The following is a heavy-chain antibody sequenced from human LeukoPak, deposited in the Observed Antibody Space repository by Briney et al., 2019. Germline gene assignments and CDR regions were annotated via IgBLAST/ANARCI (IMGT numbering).Heavy chain of an antibody. D-gene: IGHD3-22*01. CDR2: INPNSGGS. CDR1: GYTFTGYY. V-gene: IGHV1-2*02. Sequence: ASVKVSCKASGYTFTGYYIHWVRPAPGQGLEWMGWINPNSGGSNYAQKFQGRVTMTRDTSISSAYMELSRLRSDDTAVYYCARVKYYDSSFGYWGQGTLVTVSS. J-gene: IGHJ4*02. CDR3: ARVKYYDSSFGY.